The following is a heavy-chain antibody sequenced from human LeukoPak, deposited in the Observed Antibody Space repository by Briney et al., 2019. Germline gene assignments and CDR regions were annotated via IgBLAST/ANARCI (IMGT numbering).Heavy chain of an antibody. Sequence: PGGSLRLSCAASEFTFSSYWMHWVRHAPGKGLVWVSRINSDGSSTSYADSVEDRFTVSRDKSKNTLYLQMNRLTTEDTALYYCARDGERFFDSSLYREAGYLDYWGQGTLVTVSS. D-gene: IGHD3-9*01. CDR1: EFTFSSYW. J-gene: IGHJ4*02. CDR3: ARDGERFFDSSLYREAGYLDY. CDR2: INSDGSST. V-gene: IGHV3-74*01.